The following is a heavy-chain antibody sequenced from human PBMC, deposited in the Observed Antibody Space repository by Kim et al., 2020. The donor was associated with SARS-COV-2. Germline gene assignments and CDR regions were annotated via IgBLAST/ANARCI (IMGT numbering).Heavy chain of an antibody. Sequence: SETLSLTCTVSGGSISSSSYYWGWIRQPPGKGLEWIGSIYYSGSTYYNPSLKSRVTISVDTSKNQFSLKLSSVTAADTAVYYCATHAGGVVPAAMLDYYYYGMGVWGQGATVTVSS. V-gene: IGHV4-39*01. CDR3: ATHAGGVVPAAMLDYYYYGMGV. CDR2: IYYSGST. D-gene: IGHD2-2*01. J-gene: IGHJ6*02. CDR1: GGSISSSSYY.